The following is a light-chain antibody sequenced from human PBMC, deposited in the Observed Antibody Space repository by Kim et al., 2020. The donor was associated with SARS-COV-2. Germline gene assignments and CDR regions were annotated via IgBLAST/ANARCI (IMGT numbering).Light chain of an antibody. CDR3: SSYAGRNDLV. V-gene: IGLV2-8*01. CDR1: SSDFGCYNY. J-gene: IGLJ2*01. CDR2: DVT. Sequence: GNSVDIPCTGTSSDFGCYNYVSWYQHHPGKAPKLIIYDVTKRPSGVPDRFSGSKSGNTASLTVSGLQAEDEADYYCSSYAGRNDLVFGGGTQLTVL.